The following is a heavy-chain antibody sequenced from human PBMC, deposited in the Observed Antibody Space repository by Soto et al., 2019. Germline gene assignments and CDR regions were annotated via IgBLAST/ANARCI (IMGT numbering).Heavy chain of an antibody. CDR3: GRDQSGTGYYVDWFDP. V-gene: IGHV1-3*01. D-gene: IGHD3-10*02. Sequence: QVHFVQSGAEVKKPGASVKVSCKASGYTFSGHAIHWLRQAAGQRAEWLGWINAGNSKTYYSEKFEGRITFTRDTVATTVNMELTSLTSEDTAVYYCGRDQSGTGYYVDWFDPWGQGTLVTVSS. CDR1: GYTFSGHA. J-gene: IGHJ5*02. CDR2: INAGNSKT.